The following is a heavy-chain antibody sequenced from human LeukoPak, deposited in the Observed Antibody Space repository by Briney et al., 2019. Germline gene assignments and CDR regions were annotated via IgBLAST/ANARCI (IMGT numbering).Heavy chain of an antibody. J-gene: IGHJ4*02. D-gene: IGHD3-10*01. CDR1: GFTFSSYA. CDR2: ISYDGINK. V-gene: IGHV3-30-3*01. Sequence: PGGSLRLSCAASGFTFSSYAMHWVRQAPGKGLEWVAVISYDGINKYYADSVKDRFTISRDNSKNTVYLQMNNLTPEDTAVYYCARAIFGSGSYPDFWGQGTLVTVSS. CDR3: ARAIFGSGSYPDF.